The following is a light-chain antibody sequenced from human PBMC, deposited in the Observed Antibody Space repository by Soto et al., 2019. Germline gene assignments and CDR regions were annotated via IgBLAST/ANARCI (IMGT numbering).Light chain of an antibody. V-gene: IGLV4-69*01. J-gene: IGLJ2*01. CDR1: SGHSNYA. Sequence: QLVLTQSPSASASLGASVKLTCTLSSGHSNYAIAWHQQQPEKGPRYLMKLNRVGSHSKGDGIPNRFSGSSSGAERYLTISRLQSEDEADYYCQTWGTGIVIFGGGTKVTVL. CDR2: LNRVGSH. CDR3: QTWGTGIVI.